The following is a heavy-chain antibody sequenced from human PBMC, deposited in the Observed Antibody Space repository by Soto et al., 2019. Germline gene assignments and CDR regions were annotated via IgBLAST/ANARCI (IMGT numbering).Heavy chain of an antibody. J-gene: IGHJ4*02. CDR3: ARLDTAMAN. V-gene: IGHV1-69*02. D-gene: IGHD5-18*01. CDR1: GGTFSSYT. Sequence: QVQLVQSGAEVKKPGSSVKVSCKASGGTFSSYTISWVRQAPGQGLAWMGRIIPILGIANYAQKFQGRVTITAEKSTSTAYMELSSLRSEDTAVYCCARLDTAMANWGQGTLVTVSS. CDR2: IIPILGIA.